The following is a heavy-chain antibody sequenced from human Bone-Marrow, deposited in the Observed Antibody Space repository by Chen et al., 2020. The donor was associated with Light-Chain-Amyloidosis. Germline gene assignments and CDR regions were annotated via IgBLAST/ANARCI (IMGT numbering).Heavy chain of an antibody. Sequence: EVQLVESGGGLVQPGGSLRLSCAASGFTFSDYWMNWVRQAPGKGLEWVANIRKAGNEKYYVDSVNDRFTISRDNAKRSLYLQMDSLRADDTAVYYCARSPTVATQAFDIWGQGTMVIVS. J-gene: IGHJ3*02. CDR1: GFTFSDYW. D-gene: IGHD5-12*01. CDR2: IRKAGNEK. CDR3: ARSPTVATQAFDI. V-gene: IGHV3-7*01.